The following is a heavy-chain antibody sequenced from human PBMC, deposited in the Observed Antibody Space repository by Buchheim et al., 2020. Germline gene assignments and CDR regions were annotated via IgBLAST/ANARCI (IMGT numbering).Heavy chain of an antibody. D-gene: IGHD6-6*01. CDR3: ARGRVALAARLSYYYYGMDV. CDR2: INHSGST. J-gene: IGHJ6*02. V-gene: IGHV4-34*01. Sequence: QVQLQQWGAGLLKPSETLSLTCAVYGGSFSGYYWCWIRQPPGKGLEWIGEINHSGSTNYNPSLKSRFTISVDTSKNQFSLKLSSVTAADTAVYYCARGRVALAARLSYYYYGMDVWGQGTT. CDR1: GGSFSGYY.